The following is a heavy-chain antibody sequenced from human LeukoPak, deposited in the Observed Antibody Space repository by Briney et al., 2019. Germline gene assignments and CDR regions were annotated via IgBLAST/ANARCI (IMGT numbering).Heavy chain of an antibody. V-gene: IGHV1-2*02. Sequence: ASVQLSCKGSGYTFAVHYMDWVRKPPGQGLGWMGWINPNSGATNYAQKVQGRVTMTRDTSISTAYMELSSLRSDDTAVYYCARGIVVLPRSAFDIWGQGKMVSVSS. CDR2: INPNSGAT. CDR3: ARGIVVLPRSAFDI. J-gene: IGHJ3*02. D-gene: IGHD2-15*01. CDR1: GYTFAVHY.